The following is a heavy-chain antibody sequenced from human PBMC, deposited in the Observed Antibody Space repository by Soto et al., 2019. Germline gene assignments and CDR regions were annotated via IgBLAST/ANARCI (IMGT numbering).Heavy chain of an antibody. D-gene: IGHD6-19*01. J-gene: IGHJ6*02. Sequence: QVQLVQSGAEVKKPGSSVKVSCKASGGTFSNYAFSWVRQAPGQGLEWLGGIMPIFGRADYAQKFRGRVTITADESTSTAHMELSSLRSEDTAVYYCATWLKEAGIGVNYYSGMDVWGQGTTVTVSS. V-gene: IGHV1-69*12. CDR1: GGTFSNYA. CDR3: ATWLKEAGIGVNYYSGMDV. CDR2: IMPIFGRA.